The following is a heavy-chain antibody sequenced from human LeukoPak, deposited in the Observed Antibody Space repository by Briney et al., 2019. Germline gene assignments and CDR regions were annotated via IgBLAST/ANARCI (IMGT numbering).Heavy chain of an antibody. D-gene: IGHD1-26*01. V-gene: IGHV1-69*04. Sequence: SVKVSCKASGVTFSSYAISWVRQAPGQGLEWIGRIIPIFGIANYAQNFQGRVTITADKSTSTAYMELSSLRSEDTAVYYCAVGSGSYSPFDPWGQGTLVTVSS. CDR3: AVGSGSYSPFDP. CDR1: GVTFSSYA. CDR2: IIPIFGIA. J-gene: IGHJ5*02.